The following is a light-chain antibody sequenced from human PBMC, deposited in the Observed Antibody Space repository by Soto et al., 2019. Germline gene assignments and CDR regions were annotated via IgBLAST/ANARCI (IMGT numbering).Light chain of an antibody. CDR3: HQYGYSPNT. Sequence: EIVLTQSPGTLSLSPGERATLSCRASRSVSSRYLAWYQQKPGQAPRLLIYGASSRATGIPDRFSGSGSGTEFTLTITGLEPEDFAVYHCHQYGYSPNTFGQGTKLEIK. V-gene: IGKV3-20*01. CDR2: GAS. J-gene: IGKJ2*01. CDR1: RSVSSRY.